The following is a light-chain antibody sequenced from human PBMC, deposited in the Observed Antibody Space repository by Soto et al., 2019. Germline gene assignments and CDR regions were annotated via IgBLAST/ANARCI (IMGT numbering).Light chain of an antibody. J-gene: IGLJ2*01. CDR3: QSYDSSLSAYVI. V-gene: IGLV1-40*01. CDR1: SFNIGAGYD. CDR2: ANT. Sequence: QAVVTQPPSVSGAPGQRVTISCTGSSFNIGAGYDVHWYQQLPGTAPKLLIFANTNRPSGVPDRFSGSRSGTSASLAITGLQAEDEADYYCQSYDSSLSAYVIFGGGTKLTVL.